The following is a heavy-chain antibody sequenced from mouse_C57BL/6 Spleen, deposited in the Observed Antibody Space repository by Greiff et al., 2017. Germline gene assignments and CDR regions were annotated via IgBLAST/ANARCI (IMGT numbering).Heavy chain of an antibody. Sequence: EVQRVESGGGLVKPGGSLKLSCAASGFTFSSYTMSWVRQTPEKRLEWVATISGGGGNTYYPDSVKGRFTISRDNAKNTLYLQMSSLRSEDTALYYCARRDDFWYFDVWGTGTTVTVSS. J-gene: IGHJ1*03. D-gene: IGHD2-4*01. CDR1: GFTFSSYT. CDR2: ISGGGGNT. V-gene: IGHV5-9*01. CDR3: ARRDDFWYFDV.